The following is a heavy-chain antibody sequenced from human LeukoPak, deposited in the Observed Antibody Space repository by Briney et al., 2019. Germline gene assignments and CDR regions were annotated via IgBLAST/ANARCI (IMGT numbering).Heavy chain of an antibody. CDR2: IYYSGST. CDR1: GGSISSHY. J-gene: IGHJ4*02. D-gene: IGHD5-12*01. Sequence: SETLSLTCTVSGGSISSHYGSWIREPPGKGLGWSGYIYYSGSTNYNPSLKSRVTISVDTSKNQFSLKLSSVTAADTAVYYCARGSGYDSFDYWGQGTLVTVSS. V-gene: IGHV4-59*11. CDR3: ARGSGYDSFDY.